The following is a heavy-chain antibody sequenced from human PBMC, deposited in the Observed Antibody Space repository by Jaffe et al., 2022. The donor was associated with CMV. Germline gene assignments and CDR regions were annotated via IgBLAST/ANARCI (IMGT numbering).Heavy chain of an antibody. CDR3: ARDLLSKNWNYTHGYYYYGMDV. CDR1: GFTFSSYS. V-gene: IGHV3-21*01. CDR2: ISSSSSYI. D-gene: IGHD1-7*01. J-gene: IGHJ6*02. Sequence: EVQLVESGGGLVKPGGSLRLSCAASGFTFSSYSMNWVRQAPGKGLEWVSSISSSSSYIYYADSVKGRFTISRDNAKNSLYLQMNSLRAEDTAVYYCARDLLSKNWNYTHGYYYYGMDVWGQGTTVTVSS.